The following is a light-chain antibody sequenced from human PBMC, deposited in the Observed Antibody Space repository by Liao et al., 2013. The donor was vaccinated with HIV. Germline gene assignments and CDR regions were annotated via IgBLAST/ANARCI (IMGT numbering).Light chain of an antibody. Sequence: SYELTQPPSVSVAPGKTARITCGGNNIGNKSVHCFQQKPGQAPVVVIYYDSDRPSGIPERFSGSNSGNTATLTISRVEAGDEADYYCQVWGTSSDIGGLFGGGTKLTVL. CDR2: YDS. V-gene: IGLV3-21*04. J-gene: IGLJ2*01. CDR1: NIGNKS. CDR3: QVWGTSSDIGGL.